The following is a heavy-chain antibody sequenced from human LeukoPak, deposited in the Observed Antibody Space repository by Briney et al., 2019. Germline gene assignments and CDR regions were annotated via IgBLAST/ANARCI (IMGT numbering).Heavy chain of an antibody. J-gene: IGHJ6*03. CDR2: MIPNSGNT. Sequence: GASVKVSCKASGYTFTSYDINWVRQATGQGLEWMGWMIPNSGNTGYAQKFQGRVTITRNTSISTAYMELSSLRSEDTALYYCARGPSCSSITCPYYLDVWGKGTTVTVSS. V-gene: IGHV1-8*03. CDR1: GYTFTSYD. D-gene: IGHD2-2*01. CDR3: ARGPSCSSITCPYYLDV.